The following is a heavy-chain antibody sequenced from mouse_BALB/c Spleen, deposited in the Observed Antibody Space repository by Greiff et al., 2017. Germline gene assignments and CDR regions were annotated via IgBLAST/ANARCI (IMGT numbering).Heavy chain of an antibody. Sequence: VQLQQSGAELAKPGASVKMSCKASGYTFTSYWMHWVKQRPGQGLEWIGYINPSTGYTEYNQKFKDKATLTADKSSSTAYMQLSSLTSEDSAVYYCARGGKSLVDYWGQGTTLTVSS. J-gene: IGHJ2*01. CDR1: GYTFTSYW. CDR2: INPSTGYT. CDR3: ARGGKSLVDY. V-gene: IGHV1-7*01. D-gene: IGHD6-2*01.